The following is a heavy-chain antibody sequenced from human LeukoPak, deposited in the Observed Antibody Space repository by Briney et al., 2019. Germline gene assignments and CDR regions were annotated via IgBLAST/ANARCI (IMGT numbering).Heavy chain of an antibody. CDR2: INWSGGST. J-gene: IGHJ4*02. CDR1: GFAFDEHG. Sequence: PGGSLRLSCTASGFAFDEHGMSWVRQVPGKGLEWVSGINWSGGSTGYADPLRGRFTISRDNAKNSLYLQMDSLRAEDTALYYCARAPITSPFYFDYWGQGALVTVSS. V-gene: IGHV3-20*04. CDR3: ARAPITSPFYFDY. D-gene: IGHD2-2*01.